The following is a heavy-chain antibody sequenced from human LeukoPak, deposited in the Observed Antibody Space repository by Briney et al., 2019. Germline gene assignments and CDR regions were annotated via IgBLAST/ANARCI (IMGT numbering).Heavy chain of an antibody. CDR2: TYYRSKWFN. CDR1: GDSVFSNSVA. Sequence: SQTLSLTCAISGDSVFSNSVAWNWIRQSPSRGLEWLGRTYYRSKWFNEYAVSMKGRVSINPVTSKNQFSLQLNSVTPEDTAVYYCAREDRLGHFDFWGQGTLSPSPQ. CDR3: AREDRLGHFDF. V-gene: IGHV6-1*01. J-gene: IGHJ4*02.